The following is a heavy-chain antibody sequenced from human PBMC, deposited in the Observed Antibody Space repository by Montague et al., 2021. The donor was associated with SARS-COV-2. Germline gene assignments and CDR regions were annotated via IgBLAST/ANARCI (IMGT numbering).Heavy chain of an antibody. J-gene: IGHJ6*03. Sequence: SETLSLTCTVSGGSISGSGYYWGWIRQPPGKGLEWIGSIYYSGSTYYNPSLKSRVIISVDTSKNQFSLNLNSVAAADTAVYYCAGLRDYASSGFHAYYYYYMDVWGKGTTVTVSS. CDR3: AGLRDYASSGFHAYYYYYMDV. V-gene: IGHV4-39*01. D-gene: IGHD3-22*01. CDR1: GGSISGSGYY. CDR2: IYYSGST.